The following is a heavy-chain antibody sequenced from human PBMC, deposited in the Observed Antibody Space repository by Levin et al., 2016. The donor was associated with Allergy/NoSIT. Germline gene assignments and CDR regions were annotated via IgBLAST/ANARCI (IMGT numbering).Heavy chain of an antibody. CDR3: ARDTLTGASYYYYGMDV. Sequence: VRQAPGKGLEWVSSISSSSSYIYYADSVKGRFTISRDNAKNSLYLQMNSLRAEDTAVYYCARDTLTGASYYYYGMDVWGQGTTVTVSS. V-gene: IGHV3-21*01. J-gene: IGHJ6*02. CDR2: ISSSSSYI. D-gene: IGHD1-20*01.